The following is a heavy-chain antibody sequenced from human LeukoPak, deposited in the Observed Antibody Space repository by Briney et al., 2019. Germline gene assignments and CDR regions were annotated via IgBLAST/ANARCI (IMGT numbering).Heavy chain of an antibody. Sequence: SETLSLTCTVSGGSISGYYWSWIRQPAGKGLEWIGRIYTSGSTNYNPSLKSRVTMSVDTSKNQFSLKLSSVTAADTAVYYCAGDLSRNRVNYSFDYWGQGTLVTVSS. CDR2: IYTSGST. CDR1: GGSISGYY. CDR3: AGDLSRNRVNYSFDY. D-gene: IGHD4-11*01. J-gene: IGHJ4*02. V-gene: IGHV4-4*07.